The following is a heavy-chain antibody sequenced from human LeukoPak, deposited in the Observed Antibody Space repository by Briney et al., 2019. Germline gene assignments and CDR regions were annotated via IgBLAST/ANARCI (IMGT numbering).Heavy chain of an antibody. J-gene: IGHJ3*02. D-gene: IGHD5-12*01. CDR3: ARDDETGYVGNAFDI. V-gene: IGHV4-30-2*01. CDR2: IYPSGST. Sequence: SETLSLTCTVSGGSISSGGHYWSWIRQPPGKGLEWIAYIYPSGSTYYNPPLKGRVTISVDRSKNQFSLKLSSVTAADTAVYYCARDDETGYVGNAFDIWGQGTMVTVSS. CDR1: GGSISSGGHY.